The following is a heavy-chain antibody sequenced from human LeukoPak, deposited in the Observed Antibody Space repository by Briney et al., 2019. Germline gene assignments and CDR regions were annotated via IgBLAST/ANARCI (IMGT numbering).Heavy chain of an antibody. V-gene: IGHV3-64*01. CDR2: ISSNGGST. D-gene: IGHD6-13*01. CDR1: GFTFSSYA. J-gene: IGHJ4*02. Sequence: GSLRLSCAASGFTFSSYAMHWVRQAPGKGLEYVSAISSNGGSTYYANSVKGRFTISRDNSKNTLYLQMGSLRAEDMAVYYCARPSSAAGTRPYYFDYWGQGTLVTVSS. CDR3: ARPSSAAGTRPYYFDY.